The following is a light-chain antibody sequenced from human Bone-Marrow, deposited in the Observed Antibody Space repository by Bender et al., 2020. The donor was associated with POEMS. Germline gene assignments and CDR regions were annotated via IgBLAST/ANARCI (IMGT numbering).Light chain of an antibody. Sequence: QSVLTHPPSASGTPGPRVTISCSGSSSNIGTNPVNWYQQLPGTAPKLLIYINNQRPSGVPDRFSGSKSGTSASLAISGLQSEDEADYYCAAWEDSLNGWVFGGGTKLTVL. V-gene: IGLV1-44*01. CDR2: INN. J-gene: IGLJ3*02. CDR3: AAWEDSLNGWV. CDR1: SSNIGTNP.